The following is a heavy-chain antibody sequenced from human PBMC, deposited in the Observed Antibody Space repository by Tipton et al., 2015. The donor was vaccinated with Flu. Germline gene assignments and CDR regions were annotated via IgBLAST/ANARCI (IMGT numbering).Heavy chain of an antibody. Sequence: TLSLTCAVSGDSISSDFYWAWIRQFPGKGLEWIGEINHSGSTNYNPSLKSRVTISVDTSKNQFSLKLSSVTSADTAVYYCARTVRYSYGFGYWGQGTLVTVSS. CDR1: GDSISSDFY. J-gene: IGHJ4*02. CDR2: INHSGST. CDR3: ARTVRYSYGFGY. V-gene: IGHV4-34*01. D-gene: IGHD5-18*01.